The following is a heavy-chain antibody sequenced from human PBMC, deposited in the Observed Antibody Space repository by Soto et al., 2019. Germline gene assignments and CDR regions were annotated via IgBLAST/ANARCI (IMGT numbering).Heavy chain of an antibody. J-gene: IGHJ5*02. CDR2: IYYSGST. D-gene: IGHD3-22*01. Sequence: PSETLSLTCTVSGGSISSSSYYWGWIRQPPGKGLEGIGSIYYSGSTYYNPSLKSRVTISVDTSKNQLSLKLSSVTAADTAVYYCARHTITMTRNWFDPWGQGTLVTVSS. V-gene: IGHV4-39*01. CDR1: GGSISSSSYY. CDR3: ARHTITMTRNWFDP.